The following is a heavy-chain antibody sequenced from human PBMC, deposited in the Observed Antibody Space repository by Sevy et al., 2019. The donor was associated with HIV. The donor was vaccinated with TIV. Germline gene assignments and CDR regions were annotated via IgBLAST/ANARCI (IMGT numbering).Heavy chain of an antibody. CDR1: GFTFSNAW. CDR3: TTALPNFWSGYYDFDY. Sequence: GGLRLSCAASGFTFSNAWMSWVRQAPGKGLEWVGRIKSKTDGGTTDYAAPVKGRFTISRYDSKNTLYLQMNSLKTEDTAVYYCTTALPNFWSGYYDFDYWGQGTLVTVSS. D-gene: IGHD3-3*01. J-gene: IGHJ4*02. CDR2: IKSKTDGGTT. V-gene: IGHV3-15*01.